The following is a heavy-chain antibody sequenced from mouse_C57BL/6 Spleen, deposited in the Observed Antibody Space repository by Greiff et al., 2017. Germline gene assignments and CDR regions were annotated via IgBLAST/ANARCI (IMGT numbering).Heavy chain of an antibody. J-gene: IGHJ2*01. Sequence: VQLQESGPGLVKPSQSLSLTCSVTGYSITSGYYWNCIRQFPGNKLEWMGYISYDGSNNYNPSLKNRISITRDTSKHQFFLKLNSVTTEDTATYYCARVPSDYWGQGTTLTVSS. CDR1: GYSITSGYY. CDR2: ISYDGSN. V-gene: IGHV3-6*01. CDR3: ARVPSDY.